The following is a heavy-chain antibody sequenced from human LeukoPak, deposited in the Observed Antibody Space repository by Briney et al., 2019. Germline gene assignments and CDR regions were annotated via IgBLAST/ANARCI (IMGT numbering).Heavy chain of an antibody. CDR3: AKDIEYSGYDLNTAMVGFDY. V-gene: IGHV3-30*18. J-gene: IGHJ4*02. CDR2: MSYDGSNK. Sequence: PGRSLRLSCAASGFTFSNYGMHWVRQAPGKGLEWVAVMSYDGSNKWYADSVKGRFTISRDNSKNTLFLQMNSLRAEDTAVYYCAKDIEYSGYDLNTAMVGFDYWGQGTLVTVSS. CDR1: GFTFSNYG. D-gene: IGHD5-12*01.